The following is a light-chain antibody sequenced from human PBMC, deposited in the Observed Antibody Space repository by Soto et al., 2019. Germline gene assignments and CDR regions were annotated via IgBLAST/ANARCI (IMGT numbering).Light chain of an antibody. CDR3: QVWDSSSDHPGV. V-gene: IGLV3-21*02. CDR1: NIGSKS. Sequence: SYELTQPPSVSVAPGQTARITCGGTNIGSKSVHWYQQKPGQAPVLVVYDDSDRPSGIPERFSGSNSGNTATLTISRVEAGDEADYYCQVWDSSSDHPGVFGGGTQLTVL. CDR2: DDS. J-gene: IGLJ7*01.